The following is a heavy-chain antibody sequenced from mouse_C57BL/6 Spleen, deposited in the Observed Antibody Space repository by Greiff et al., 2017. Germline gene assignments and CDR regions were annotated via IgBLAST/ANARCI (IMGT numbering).Heavy chain of an antibody. CDR3: AREGYGNYEAWFAY. Sequence: DVKLVESEGGLVQPGSSMKLSCTASGFTFSDYYMAWVRQVPEKGLEWVANINYDGSSTYYLDSLKGRFIISRDNAKNILYLQMSSLKSEDTATYYCAREGYGNYEAWFAYWGQGTLVTVSA. V-gene: IGHV5-16*01. CDR1: GFTFSDYY. CDR2: INYDGSST. J-gene: IGHJ3*01. D-gene: IGHD2-10*02.